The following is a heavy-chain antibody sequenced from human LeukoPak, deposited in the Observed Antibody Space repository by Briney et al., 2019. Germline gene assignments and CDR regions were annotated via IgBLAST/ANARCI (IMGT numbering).Heavy chain of an antibody. J-gene: IGHJ4*02. CDR1: GYTLTIYD. CDR2: MNPNSGRR. V-gene: IGHV1-8*01. CDR3: TRETSSRYFDY. Sequence: ASVKVSCKSSGYTLTIYDINWVRQATGQGLEWMGWMNPNSGRRGYAQNFQGRITITRNTSISTAYMELSSLRSEDTAVYYCTRETSSRYFDYWGQGTLVTVSS.